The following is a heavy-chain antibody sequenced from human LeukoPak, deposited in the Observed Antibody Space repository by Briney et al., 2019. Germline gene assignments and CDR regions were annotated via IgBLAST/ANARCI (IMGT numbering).Heavy chain of an antibody. CDR2: ISAYNGNT. D-gene: IGHD5-24*01. Sequence: ASVKVSCKASGYTFTSYGISWVRQAPGQGLEWMGWISAYNGNTNYAQKLQGRVTMTTDTSTSTAYKELRSLRSDDTAVYYCARAPRWLQNPRYYYGMDVWGQGTTVTVSS. CDR1: GYTFTSYG. J-gene: IGHJ6*02. CDR3: ARAPRWLQNPRYYYGMDV. V-gene: IGHV1-18*01.